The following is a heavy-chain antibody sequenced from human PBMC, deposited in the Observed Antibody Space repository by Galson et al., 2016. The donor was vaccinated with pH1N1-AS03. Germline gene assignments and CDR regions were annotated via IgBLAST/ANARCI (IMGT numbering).Heavy chain of an antibody. D-gene: IGHD3-16*01. CDR2: IKRKGNGGTT. Sequence: SLRLSCAASGFIFGDYAMGWVRQAPGKGLAWGGIIKRKGNGGTTEYAASVKGRFTISRDESESIACVQMNSLEVEDTAAYYCTRYPRGGVSVGVTYSLDYWGQGTLVTVSS. J-gene: IGHJ4*02. CDR3: TRYPRGGVSVGVTYSLDY. V-gene: IGHV3-49*04. CDR1: GFIFGDYA.